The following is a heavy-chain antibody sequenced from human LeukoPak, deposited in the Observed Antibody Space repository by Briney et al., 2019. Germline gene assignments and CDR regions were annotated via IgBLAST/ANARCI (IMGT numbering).Heavy chain of an antibody. CDR3: TSWADSGNYYRGDDY. V-gene: IGHV3-73*01. CDR1: GFTFSGSA. CDR2: IRSKANSYAT. J-gene: IGHJ4*02. D-gene: IGHD3-10*01. Sequence: GGSLRLSCAASGFTFSGSAIHWVRQASGKGLEWVGRIRSKANSYATAYAASVKGRFTISRDDSKNAAYLQMNSLKTEDTAVYHCTSWADSGNYYRGDDYWGQGTLVTVSS.